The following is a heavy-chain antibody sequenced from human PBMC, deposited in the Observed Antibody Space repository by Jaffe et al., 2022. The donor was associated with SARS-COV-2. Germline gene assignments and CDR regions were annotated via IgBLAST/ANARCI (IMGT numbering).Heavy chain of an antibody. CDR1: GFTFDDYA. CDR2: ISWNSGSI. CDR3: SLGGLYYYYGMDV. Sequence: EVQLVESGGGLVQPGRSLRLSCAASGFTFDDYAMHWVRQAPGKGLEWVSGISWNSGSIGYADSVKGRFTISRDNAKNSLYLQMNSLRAEDTALYYCSLGGLYYYYGMDVWGQGTTVTVSS. D-gene: IGHD1-26*01. J-gene: IGHJ6*02. V-gene: IGHV3-9*01.